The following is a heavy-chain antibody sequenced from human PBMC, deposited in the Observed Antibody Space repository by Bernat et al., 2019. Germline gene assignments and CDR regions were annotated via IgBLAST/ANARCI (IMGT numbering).Heavy chain of an antibody. Sequence: EVQLVESGGGLVQPGGSLRLSCAPSGFIFHAYVMHWVRQAPGMGLEWVSRINHDSTATSYADSVRGRFTISRDNSKNSLYLQMNSLRVEDTALYYCVKDNANWAFDYWGRGTLVTVSS. D-gene: IGHD1-1*01. J-gene: IGHJ4*02. CDR3: VKDNANWAFDY. CDR1: GFIFHAYV. V-gene: IGHV3-43*02. CDR2: INHDSTAT.